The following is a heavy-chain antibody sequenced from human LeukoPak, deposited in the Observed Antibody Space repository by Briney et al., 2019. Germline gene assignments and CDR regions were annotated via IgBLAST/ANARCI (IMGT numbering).Heavy chain of an antibody. Sequence: PSETLSLTCIVSGGSISRYYWSWIRQPPGKGLEWIGYIYYSGSTNYNPSLKSRVTISVDTSKNQFSLKLSSVTAADTAVYYCARASYSYDINGWVPFDYWGQGTLVTVSS. CDR2: IYYSGST. J-gene: IGHJ4*02. D-gene: IGHD3-22*01. CDR1: GGSISRYY. V-gene: IGHV4-59*08. CDR3: ARASYSYDINGWVPFDY.